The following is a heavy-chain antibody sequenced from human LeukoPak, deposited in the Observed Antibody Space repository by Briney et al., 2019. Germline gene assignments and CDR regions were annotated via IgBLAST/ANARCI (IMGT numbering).Heavy chain of an antibody. CDR1: GFILADHA. CDR3: TRGPILLWLHNGIDV. J-gene: IGHJ6*02. CDR2: VRSKAYGGTT. V-gene: IGHV3-49*04. D-gene: IGHD5-18*01. Sequence: GGSLRLSCTASGFILADHAMAWVRQAPGKGLECVGFVRSKAYGGTTEYATSVKGRFTISRDDSESIVYLQMYSLKTEDTAVYYCTRGPILLWLHNGIDVWGQGTTVIVSS.